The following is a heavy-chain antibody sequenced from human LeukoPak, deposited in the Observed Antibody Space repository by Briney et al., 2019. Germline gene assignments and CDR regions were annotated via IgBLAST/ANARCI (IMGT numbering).Heavy chain of an antibody. Sequence: PSETLSLTCTVSGGSISGHYWSWIRQPPGKGLEWIGHIYYSGSTNYNPSLKSRVTISVDTSKNQFSLKLSSLTAADTAFYYCACVDSGWHAQGVDYWGQGALVTVSS. CDR2: IYYSGST. J-gene: IGHJ4*02. CDR1: GGSISGHY. V-gene: IGHV4-59*11. D-gene: IGHD5-12*01. CDR3: ACVDSGWHAQGVDY.